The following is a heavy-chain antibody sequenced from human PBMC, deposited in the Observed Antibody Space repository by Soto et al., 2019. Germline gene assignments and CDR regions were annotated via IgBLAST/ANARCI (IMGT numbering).Heavy chain of an antibody. D-gene: IGHD3-10*01. CDR2: FDPEDGET. CDR1: GYPFTSFA. CDR3: ATSTWFGELSEGMDV. J-gene: IGHJ6*02. V-gene: IGHV1-24*01. Sequence: ASVKVSCKASGYPFTSFAVNWVRQAPGQGLEWMGGFDPEDGETIYAQKFQGRVTMTEDTSTDTAYMELSSLRSEDTAVYYCATSTWFGELSEGMDVWGQGTTVTVSS.